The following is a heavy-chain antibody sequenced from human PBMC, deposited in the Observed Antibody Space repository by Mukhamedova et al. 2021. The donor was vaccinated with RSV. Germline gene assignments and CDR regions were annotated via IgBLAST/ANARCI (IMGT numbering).Heavy chain of an antibody. D-gene: IGHD6-19*01. Sequence: YDGSSKSYADSVKGRFTISRDNSKNTLYLQMNSLRVEDTAAYYCATAPGYSSGWGYWGQGTLVTVSS. J-gene: IGHJ4*02. CDR2: YDGSSK. CDR3: ATAPGYSSGWGY. V-gene: IGHV3-30-3*01.